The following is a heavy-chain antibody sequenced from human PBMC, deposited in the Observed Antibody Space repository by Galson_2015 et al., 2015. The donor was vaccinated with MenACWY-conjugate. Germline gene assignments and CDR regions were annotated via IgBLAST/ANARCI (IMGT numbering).Heavy chain of an antibody. J-gene: IGHJ3*02. CDR3: AKDRVRGVIITVSLYAFEI. CDR1: GFTFSSYA. D-gene: IGHD3-10*01. CDR2: ISGSGGST. V-gene: IGHV3-23*01. Sequence: SLRLSCAASGFTFSSYAMSWVRQAPGKGLEWVSAISGSGGSTYYADSVKGRFTISRDNSKNTLYLQMNSLRAEDTAVYYCAKDRVRGVIITVSLYAFEIWGQGTMVTVSS.